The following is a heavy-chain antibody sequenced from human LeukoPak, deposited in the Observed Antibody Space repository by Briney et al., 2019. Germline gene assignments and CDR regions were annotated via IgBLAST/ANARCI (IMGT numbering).Heavy chain of an antibody. D-gene: IGHD4-23*01. Sequence: SETLSLTCTVSGGSISTGGYYWSWIRQHPGKGLEWIGYTYYGGGTFYNPSLKSRATISVDASKNQFSLELISVTAADTAVYYCAPRNSAGAFDFWGLGTMVTVSS. J-gene: IGHJ3*01. CDR3: APRNSAGAFDF. CDR1: GGSISTGGYY. CDR2: TYYGGGT. V-gene: IGHV4-31*03.